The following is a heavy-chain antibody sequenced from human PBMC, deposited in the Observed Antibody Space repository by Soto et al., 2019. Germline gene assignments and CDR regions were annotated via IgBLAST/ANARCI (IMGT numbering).Heavy chain of an antibody. CDR3: VREGRSGAWNDWDFDL. J-gene: IGHJ2*01. V-gene: IGHV3-13*01. CDR1: GFTFSSSD. Sequence: EVQLVESGGGLVQPGESLRLSCAASGFTFSSSDMHWVRQAPGKGLEWVSAIGTIDDTYYPGSVKGRFTISRENAKNSLYLQMNSLTAGDTAVYYCVREGRSGAWNDWDFDLWGRGTLVTVSS. D-gene: IGHD2-21*02. CDR2: IGTIDDT.